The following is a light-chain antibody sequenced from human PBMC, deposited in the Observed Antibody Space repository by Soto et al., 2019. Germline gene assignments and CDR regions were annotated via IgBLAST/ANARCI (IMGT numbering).Light chain of an antibody. CDR3: QQYDDWLRLT. CDR1: HSGNIY. Sequence: EIVMTQSPATLSVSPGERATLSCRASHSGNIYLAWYQQKPGQAPRLLIFGASYRATGIPARFSGSGSGTEFNLTISSLQSEDFAVYFCQQYDDWLRLTFGGGTKVEIK. V-gene: IGKV3D-15*01. CDR2: GAS. J-gene: IGKJ4*01.